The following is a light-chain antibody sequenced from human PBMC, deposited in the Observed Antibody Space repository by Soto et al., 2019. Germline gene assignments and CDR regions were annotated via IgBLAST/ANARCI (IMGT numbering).Light chain of an antibody. Sequence: EIVMTQSPATRSVSPGERAPLSCRASQSVSSNLAWYQQKPGQAPRLLIYDASTRATGIPARFSGSGSGTEFTLTISSLQSEDFAVYYCQQYNNWPYTFGQGTKLEIK. CDR1: QSVSSN. J-gene: IGKJ2*01. CDR2: DAS. V-gene: IGKV3-15*01. CDR3: QQYNNWPYT.